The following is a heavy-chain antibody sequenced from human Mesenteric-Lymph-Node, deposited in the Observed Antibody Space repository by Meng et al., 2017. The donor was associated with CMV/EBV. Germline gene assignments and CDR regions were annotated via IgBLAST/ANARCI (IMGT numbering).Heavy chain of an antibody. CDR3: AKDTVDPSYFDY. Sequence: GESLKISCTASVFTLESYEMNWFRQAPGKGLEWVSVIYSGGSSTYYADSVKGRFTISRDNSKNTLYLQMNSLRAEDTAVYYCAKDTVDPSYFDYWGQGTLVTVSS. J-gene: IGHJ4*02. D-gene: IGHD4-17*01. CDR1: VFTLESYE. V-gene: IGHV3-23*03. CDR2: IYSGGSST.